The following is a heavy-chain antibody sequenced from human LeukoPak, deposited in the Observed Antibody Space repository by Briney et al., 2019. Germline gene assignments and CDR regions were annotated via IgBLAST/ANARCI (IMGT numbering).Heavy chain of an antibody. D-gene: IGHD3-22*01. J-gene: IGHJ4*02. CDR3: AKVETYYDGGGYYPHYFDN. Sequence: GGSLRLSCAASGFTVSSNYMSWVRQAPGKGLEWVSVIYSGGSTYYADSVKGRFTISRDNSKNTLYLQMNSLRAEDTALYYCAKVETYYDGGGYYPHYFDNWGQGTLVTVSS. CDR1: GFTVSSNY. V-gene: IGHV3-66*01. CDR2: IYSGGST.